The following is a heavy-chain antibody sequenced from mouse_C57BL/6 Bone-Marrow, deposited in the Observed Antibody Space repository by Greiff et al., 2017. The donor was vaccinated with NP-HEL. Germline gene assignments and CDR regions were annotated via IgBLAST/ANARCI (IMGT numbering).Heavy chain of an antibody. V-gene: IGHV5-6*01. CDR3: ARPTTGFDY. J-gene: IGHJ2*01. CDR1: GFTFSSYG. D-gene: IGHD1-1*01. Sequence: EVNVVESGGDLVKPGGSLKLSCAASGFTFSSYGMSWVRQTPDKRLEWVATISSGGSYTYYPDSVKGRFTISRDNAKNTLYLQMSSLKSEDTAMYYCARPTTGFDYWGQGTTLTVSS. CDR2: ISSGGSYT.